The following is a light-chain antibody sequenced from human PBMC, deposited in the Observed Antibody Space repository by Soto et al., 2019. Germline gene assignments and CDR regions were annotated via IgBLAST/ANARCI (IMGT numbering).Light chain of an antibody. CDR3: LQDYTYPRT. J-gene: IGKJ1*01. V-gene: IGKV1-6*01. CDR2: AAS. Sequence: AIQMTQSPSSLSASVGDRVTITCRASQGIRSDLAWYQKKSGKAPKLLIYAASSLQSGVPSRFSGSGSGSDFTLTISSLQPGDFATYYCLQDYTYPRTFGQGTSVEI. CDR1: QGIRSD.